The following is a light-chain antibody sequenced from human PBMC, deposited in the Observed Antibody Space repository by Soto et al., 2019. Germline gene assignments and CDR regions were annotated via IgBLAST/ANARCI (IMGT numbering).Light chain of an antibody. CDR3: QQYNNRPPRT. CDR2: GAS. J-gene: IGKJ1*01. V-gene: IGKV3-15*01. CDR1: ESVGSN. Sequence: EIEMTQSPATMSVSPGERVTLSCRASESVGSNLAWYQQKIGQAPRLLLYGASLRATGIPARFSGSGSGTEFTLTISSLQSADFAIYYCQQYNNRPPRTFGQGTKVQVK.